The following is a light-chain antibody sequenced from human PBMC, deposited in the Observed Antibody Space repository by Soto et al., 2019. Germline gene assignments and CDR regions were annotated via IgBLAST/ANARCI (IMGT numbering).Light chain of an antibody. Sequence: EIVMTQSPATLSVSPGERATLSCRASQSVSSNLAWYQQKPGQAPRLLIYGASTRATGIPARFSGSGSGTEFTLTISSLQSEDFATYYCQQANSFPFTFGGGTKVDIK. CDR3: QQANSFPFT. J-gene: IGKJ4*01. V-gene: IGKV3-15*01. CDR1: QSVSSN. CDR2: GAS.